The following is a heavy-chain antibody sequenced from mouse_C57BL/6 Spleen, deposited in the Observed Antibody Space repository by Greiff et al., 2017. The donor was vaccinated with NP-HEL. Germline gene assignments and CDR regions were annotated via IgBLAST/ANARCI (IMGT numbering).Heavy chain of an antibody. CDR3: ARQDTTVVEGYYFDY. V-gene: IGHV1-39*01. Sequence: VQLQQSGPELVKPGASVKIPCKASGYSFTDYNMNWVKQSNRKSLEWIGVINPNYGTTSYNQKFKGKATLTVDQSSSTAYMQLNSLTSEDSAVYYCARQDTTVVEGYYFDYWGQGTTLTVSS. J-gene: IGHJ2*01. D-gene: IGHD1-1*01. CDR2: INPNYGTT. CDR1: GYSFTDYN.